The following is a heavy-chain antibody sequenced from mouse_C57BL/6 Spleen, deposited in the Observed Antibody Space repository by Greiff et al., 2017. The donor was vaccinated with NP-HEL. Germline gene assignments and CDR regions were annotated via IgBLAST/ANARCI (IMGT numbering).Heavy chain of an antibody. Sequence: EVKVVESGGGLVKPGGSLKLSCAASGFTFSDYGMHWVRQAPEKGLEWVAYISSGSSTIYYADTVKGRFTISRDNAKNTLFLQMTSLRSEDTAMYYCAREFITTVVPFAYWGQGTLVTVSA. D-gene: IGHD1-1*01. V-gene: IGHV5-17*01. J-gene: IGHJ3*01. CDR2: ISSGSSTI. CDR3: AREFITTVVPFAY. CDR1: GFTFSDYG.